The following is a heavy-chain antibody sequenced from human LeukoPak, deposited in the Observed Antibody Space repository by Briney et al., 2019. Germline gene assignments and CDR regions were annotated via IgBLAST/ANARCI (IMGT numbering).Heavy chain of an antibody. CDR3: ARADGRKDAFDI. CDR1: GYTFSSYF. Sequence: ASVKVSCKASGYTFSSYFIHWVRQAPGQGLEWMGVINPSGGSTTYAQKFQGRVVMTRDTSMSTVYMELSGLRSEDTALYYCARADGRKDAFDIWGPGTLVTVSS. CDR2: INPSGGST. J-gene: IGHJ3*02. V-gene: IGHV1-46*01.